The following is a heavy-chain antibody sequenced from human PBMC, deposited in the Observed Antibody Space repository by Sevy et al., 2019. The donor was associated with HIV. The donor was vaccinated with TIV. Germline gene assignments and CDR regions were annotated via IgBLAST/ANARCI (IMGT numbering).Heavy chain of an antibody. J-gene: IGHJ6*02. V-gene: IGHV1-8*02. CDR3: ASGGSGDVWNYGYYYYGMDV. CDR2: MSPKSGST. CDR1: GDTFSTYD. Sequence: ASVKVSCKASGDTFSTYDINWVRQAPGQGLEWMGWMSPKSGSTGFAQKFQGRLTMTRDTSINTAHMELSSLRSEDTAVYYCASGGSGDVWNYGYYYYGMDVWGQGTTVTVSS. D-gene: IGHD3-3*01.